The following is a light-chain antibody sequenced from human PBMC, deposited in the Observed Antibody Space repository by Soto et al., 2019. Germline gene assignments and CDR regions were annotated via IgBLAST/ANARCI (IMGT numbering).Light chain of an antibody. V-gene: IGKV3-20*01. CDR1: QSVTSDY. J-gene: IGKJ4*01. Sequence: ETVLTQSPDTLSLSPGERATLSCRASQSVTSDYLAWYQQKACQAPRLLIYGASSRATGIPDRFCGSGSGTDFSLTSSRLEPEDSAFYYCQQYGSSATFGGGTKVE. CDR2: GAS. CDR3: QQYGSSAT.